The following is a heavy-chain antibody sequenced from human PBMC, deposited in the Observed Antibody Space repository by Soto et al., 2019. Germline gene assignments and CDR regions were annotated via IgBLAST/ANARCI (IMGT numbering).Heavy chain of an antibody. CDR3: AILESSGYYYGYYFDY. CDR2: IYYSGST. D-gene: IGHD3-22*01. J-gene: IGHJ4*02. V-gene: IGHV4-31*03. Sequence: QVQLQESGPGLVKPSQTLSLTCTVSGGSISSGGYYWSWIRQHPGKGLEWIGYIYYSGSTYYNPSLKSRVTVSVDTSKNQFPLKLTSVTAADTAVYYCAILESSGYYYGYYFDYWGQGTLVTVSS. CDR1: GGSISSGGYY.